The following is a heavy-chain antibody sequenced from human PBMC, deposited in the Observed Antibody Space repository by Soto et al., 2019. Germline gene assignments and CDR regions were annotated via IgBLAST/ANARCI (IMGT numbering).Heavy chain of an antibody. CDR3: ASNSDHRLVRGWLDP. CDR1: GLSFSSSA. D-gene: IGHD3-10*01. V-gene: IGHV3-30-3*01. CDR2: ISHDGSHE. J-gene: IGHJ5*02. Sequence: QGQLLESGGGVVQPGRSLRLSCAASGLSFSSSAMHWVRQAPGKGLEWVAMISHDGSHEYYGDSVKGRFSVSRDNSHNTLHLQMNSLRVADTAVYFCASNSDHRLVRGWLDPWGQGTLVTVSS.